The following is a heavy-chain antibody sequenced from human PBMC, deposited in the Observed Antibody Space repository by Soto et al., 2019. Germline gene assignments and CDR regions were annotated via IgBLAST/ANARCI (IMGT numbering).Heavy chain of an antibody. CDR3: ARGRRGRADYYYYYMDV. CDR1: GGSFSGYY. Sequence: QVQLQQWGAGLLKPSETLSLTCAVYGGSFSGYYWSWIRQPPGKGLEWIGEINHSGSTNYNPSLKSRVTRSVDTSKNQFSLKLSSVTAADTAVYYCARGRRGRADYYYYYMDVWGKGTTVTVSS. J-gene: IGHJ6*03. CDR2: INHSGST. D-gene: IGHD3-16*01. V-gene: IGHV4-34*01.